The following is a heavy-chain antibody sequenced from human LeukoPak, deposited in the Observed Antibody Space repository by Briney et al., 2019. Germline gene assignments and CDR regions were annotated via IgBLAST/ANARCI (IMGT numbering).Heavy chain of an antibody. CDR2: IYHSGST. J-gene: IGHJ4*02. D-gene: IGHD5-12*01. CDR1: DGSISSGDYS. Sequence: SQTLSLTCAVPDGSISSGDYSWSWIRQPPGKGLEWIGYIYHSGSTYYNPSLKSRVTISVDKSKNQFSLKLSSVTAADTAVYYCARENSGYSYWGQGTLVTVSS. CDR3: ARENSGYSY. V-gene: IGHV4-30-2*01.